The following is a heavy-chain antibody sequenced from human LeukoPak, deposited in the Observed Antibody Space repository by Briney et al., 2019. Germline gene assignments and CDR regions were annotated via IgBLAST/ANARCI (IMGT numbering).Heavy chain of an antibody. CDR2: ISSSSSYI. V-gene: IGHV3-21*01. Sequence: SGGSLRLSCAASGFTFSSYSMNWVRQAPGKGLEWVSSISSSSSYIYYADSVKGRFTISRDNAKNALYLQMNSLRAEDTAVYYCAREPSYSNSWYTSCDYWGQGTLVTVSS. J-gene: IGHJ4*02. CDR1: GFTFSSYS. D-gene: IGHD6-13*01. CDR3: AREPSYSNSWYTSCDY.